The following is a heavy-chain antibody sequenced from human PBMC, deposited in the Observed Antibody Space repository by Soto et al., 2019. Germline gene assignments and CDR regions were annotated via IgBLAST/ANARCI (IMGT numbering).Heavy chain of an antibody. CDR1: GFTFSSYA. Sequence: GGSLRLSCAASGFTFSSYAMSWVRQAPGKGLEWVSAISGSGGSTYYADSVKGRFTISRDNSKNTLYLQMNSLRAEDTAVYYCAKDTYYYDSSGYYFGYWGQGTLVTVSS. CDR2: ISGSGGST. CDR3: AKDTYYYDSSGYYFGY. V-gene: IGHV3-23*01. J-gene: IGHJ4*02. D-gene: IGHD3-22*01.